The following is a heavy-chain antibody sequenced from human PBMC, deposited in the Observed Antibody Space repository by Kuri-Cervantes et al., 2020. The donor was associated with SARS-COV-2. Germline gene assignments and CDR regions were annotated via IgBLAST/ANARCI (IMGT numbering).Heavy chain of an antibody. CDR1: GGTFSSYA. CDR2: INPNSGGT. D-gene: IGHD6-13*01. CDR3: ARISSRHSAFDI. V-gene: IGHV1-2*04. J-gene: IGHJ3*02. Sequence: ASVKVSCKASGGTFSSYAISWVRQAPGQGLEWMGWINPNSGGTNYAQKFQGWVTMTRDTSISTVYMELSRLRSDDTAVYYCARISSRHSAFDIWGQGTMVTVSS.